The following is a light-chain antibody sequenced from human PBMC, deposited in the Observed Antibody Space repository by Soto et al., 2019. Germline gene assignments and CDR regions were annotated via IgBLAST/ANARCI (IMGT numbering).Light chain of an antibody. CDR3: QAWDRGSAHV. CDR1: KLGDKY. Sequence: SYELTQPPSVSVSPGQTASITCSGDKLGDKYASWYQQKPGQAPVLVIYQDIKRPSGIPDRFSGSNSGNTATLTISGTKAMNEADYYCQAWDRGSAHVFGTGTKVTVL. V-gene: IGLV3-1*01. J-gene: IGLJ1*01. CDR2: QDI.